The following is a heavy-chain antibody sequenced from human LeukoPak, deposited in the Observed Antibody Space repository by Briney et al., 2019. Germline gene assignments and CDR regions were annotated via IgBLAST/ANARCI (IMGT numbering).Heavy chain of an antibody. Sequence: GGSLRLSCAASGFTFSSYSMNWVRQAPGKGLEWVSSISSSSSYIYYADAVKGRFTISRDNAKNSVYLQMNSLRAEDTAVYYCASGPRYTAMAKSPFAYWGQGTLVTVSS. CDR3: ASGPRYTAMAKSPFAY. V-gene: IGHV3-21*01. J-gene: IGHJ4*02. CDR2: ISSSSSYI. D-gene: IGHD5-18*01. CDR1: GFTFSSYS.